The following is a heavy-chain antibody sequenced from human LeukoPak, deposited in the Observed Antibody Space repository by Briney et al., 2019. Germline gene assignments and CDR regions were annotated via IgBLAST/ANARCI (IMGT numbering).Heavy chain of an antibody. V-gene: IGHV3-33*08. CDR2: IWYDGSKQ. J-gene: IGHJ5*02. CDR3: ARLIGWSRFDP. D-gene: IGHD6-19*01. CDR1: GFTFSYYS. Sequence: GGSLRLSCAASGFTFSYYSMNWVRQAPGKGLEWVALIWYDGSKQYYADSVKGRFTISRDNSKNTLHLQMNSLRAEDTAVFYCARLIGWSRFDPWGQGALVTVSS.